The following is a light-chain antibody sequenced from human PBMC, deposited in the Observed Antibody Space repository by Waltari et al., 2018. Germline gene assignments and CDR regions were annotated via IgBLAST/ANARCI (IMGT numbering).Light chain of an antibody. Sequence: QSALTQPRSVSGSPGQSVTISCTGTSSDVGGHDYVSWYQQYPGKGPNLMFYDVSKRPSGVPYRFSASKSGNTASLTISGLQPEDEADYYCCAYAGSYFMVFGGGTRLTVL. CDR2: DVS. CDR1: SSDVGGHDY. V-gene: IGLV2-11*01. CDR3: CAYAGSYFMV. J-gene: IGLJ3*02.